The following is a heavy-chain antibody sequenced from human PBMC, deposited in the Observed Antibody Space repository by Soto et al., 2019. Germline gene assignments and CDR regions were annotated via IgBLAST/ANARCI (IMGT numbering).Heavy chain of an antibody. CDR3: AREEYGIVVPLNGMDV. CDR2: IYHSGST. Sequence: SETLSLTCAVSGYSISSGYYWGWIRQPPGKGLEWIGSIYHSGSTYYNPSLKSRVTITVDTSKNQFSLKLSSVTAADTAVYYCAREEYGIVVPLNGMDVWGQGTTVTVSS. J-gene: IGHJ6*02. CDR1: GYSISSGYY. D-gene: IGHD3-22*01. V-gene: IGHV4-38-2*02.